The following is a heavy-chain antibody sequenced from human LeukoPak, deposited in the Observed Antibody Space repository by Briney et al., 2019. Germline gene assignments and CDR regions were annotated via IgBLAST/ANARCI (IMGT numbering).Heavy chain of an antibody. J-gene: IGHJ4*02. Sequence: GGSLRLSCEGSGFIFSDYYISWIRQAPGKGLEWLSYFSSTGRTIYYADSVKGPVTVSRDNANTSLFLQMNGLRAEDTGVYYCARENKGAPGSTTTGFFDYWGQGSLVTVSS. CDR1: GFIFSDYY. D-gene: IGHD2/OR15-2a*01. CDR2: FSSTGRTI. V-gene: IGHV3-11*01. CDR3: ARENKGAPGSTTTGFFDY.